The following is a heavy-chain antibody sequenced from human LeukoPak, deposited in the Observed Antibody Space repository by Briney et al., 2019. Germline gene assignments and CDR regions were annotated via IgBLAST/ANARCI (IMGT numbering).Heavy chain of an antibody. CDR1: GFTFSTHD. Sequence: GGSLRLSCAASGFTFSTHDLNWVRQAPGKGLEWVSFISSRSSTIYYADSVKGRFTISRNNSKNTLYLQMNSLRAEDTAVYYCARDRVYYDSSGSRDAFDIWGQGTMVTVSS. J-gene: IGHJ3*02. CDR2: ISSRSSTI. V-gene: IGHV3-48*01. CDR3: ARDRVYYDSSGSRDAFDI. D-gene: IGHD3-22*01.